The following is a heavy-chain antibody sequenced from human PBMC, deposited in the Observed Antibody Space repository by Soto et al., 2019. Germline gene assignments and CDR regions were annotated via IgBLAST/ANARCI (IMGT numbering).Heavy chain of an antibody. CDR2: ISYDGSNK. J-gene: IGHJ4*02. CDR3: ARVGGYSGYQSFDY. Sequence: GGSLRLSCAASGFTFSSYAMHWVRQAPGKGLEWVSVISYDGSNKYYADSVKGRFTISRDNSKNTLYLQMDSLRAEDTAVDYCARVGGYSGYQSFDYWGQGTLVTVSS. V-gene: IGHV3-30-3*01. CDR1: GFTFSSYA. D-gene: IGHD5-12*01.